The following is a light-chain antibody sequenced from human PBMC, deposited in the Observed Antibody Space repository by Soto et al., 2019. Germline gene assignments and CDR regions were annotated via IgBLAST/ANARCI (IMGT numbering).Light chain of an antibody. CDR1: QVISSW. CDR2: KAS. CDR3: QQYGSSPPIT. Sequence: DIQMTQSPSSVSASVGDTVTVSCRASQVISSWLAWYQQKPGRAPNLLIYKASTLQTGVPSRFSGSGSGTDFTLTISRLEPEDFAVYYCQQYGSSPPITFGQGTRLEI. V-gene: IGKV1-12*01. J-gene: IGKJ5*01.